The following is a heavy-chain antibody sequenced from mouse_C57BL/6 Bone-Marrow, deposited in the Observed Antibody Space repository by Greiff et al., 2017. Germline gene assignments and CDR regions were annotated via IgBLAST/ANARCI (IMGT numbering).Heavy chain of an antibody. J-gene: IGHJ3*01. Sequence: VQLQQSGAELVRPGASVKLSCTASGFTFTDYYMHWVKQRPEQGLEWIGWIDPENGDTEYASKFQGKATITADTSSNPAYLQLSSLTSEDTAVYYCTTDNSDVAYLGQGTPVTVSA. V-gene: IGHV14-4*01. CDR2: IDPENGDT. D-gene: IGHD3-2*01. CDR3: TTDNSDVAY. CDR1: GFTFTDYY.